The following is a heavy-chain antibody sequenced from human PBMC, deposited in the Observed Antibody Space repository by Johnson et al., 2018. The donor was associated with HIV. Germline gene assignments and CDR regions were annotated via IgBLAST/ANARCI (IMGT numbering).Heavy chain of an antibody. D-gene: IGHD5-24*01. CDR3: ARACRDGYTCDAFDI. V-gene: IGHV3-11*04. CDR2: ISSSGSSR. Sequence: QVQLVESGGGLVKPGGSLRLSCAASGFTFSDYYMSWIRQAPGKGLEWVSYISSSGSSRYYADSVKGRFTVSRDNAKNSLYLQTNGLRADDTAVYYCARACRDGYTCDAFDIWGQGTMVTVSS. CDR1: GFTFSDYY. J-gene: IGHJ3*02.